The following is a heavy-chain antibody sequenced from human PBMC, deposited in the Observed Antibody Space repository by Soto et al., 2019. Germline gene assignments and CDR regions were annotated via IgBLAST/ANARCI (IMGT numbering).Heavy chain of an antibody. J-gene: IGHJ4*02. CDR2: MYYNGRT. Sequence: ETLSLTCSVSGDSVSSGSYYWSWIRQPPGKGLEWIGYMYYNGRTDSSPSLKSRVTISLDMSKNHVSLILKSVNIADSAIYYCARGHFDSRGYSNALDYWGQGIQVTVSS. CDR1: GDSVSSGSYY. D-gene: IGHD3-22*01. V-gene: IGHV4-61*03. CDR3: ARGHFDSRGYSNALDY.